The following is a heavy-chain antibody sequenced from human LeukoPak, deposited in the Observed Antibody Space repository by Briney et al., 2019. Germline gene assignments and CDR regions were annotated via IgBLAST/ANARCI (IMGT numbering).Heavy chain of an antibody. V-gene: IGHV3-30-3*01. D-gene: IGHD3-10*01. J-gene: IGHJ4*02. Sequence: PGRSLRLSCAASGFTFSSYAMHWVRQAPGKGLEWVAVISYDGSNKYYADSVKGRFTISRDNSKNTLYLQMNSLRAEDTAVYYCARDQLVTMVRGVIALDYWGQGTLVTVSS. CDR2: ISYDGSNK. CDR1: GFTFSSYA. CDR3: ARDQLVTMVRGVIALDY.